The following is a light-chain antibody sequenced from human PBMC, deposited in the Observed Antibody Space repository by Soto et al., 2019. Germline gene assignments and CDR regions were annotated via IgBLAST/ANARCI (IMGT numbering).Light chain of an antibody. CDR1: QTISSW. CDR2: KAS. J-gene: IGKJ1*01. V-gene: IGKV1-5*03. Sequence: DIQRTQSPSTLSGSVGYRVTITCRASQTISSWLAWYQQKPGKAPKLLIYKASTLKSGVPSRFSGSGSGTEFTLTISSLQADDFATYYCKHYNSYSEAFGQGTKVDIK. CDR3: KHYNSYSEA.